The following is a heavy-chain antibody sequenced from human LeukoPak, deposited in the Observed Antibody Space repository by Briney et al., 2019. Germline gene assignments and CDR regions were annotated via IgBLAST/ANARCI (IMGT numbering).Heavy chain of an antibody. V-gene: IGHV1-2*02. J-gene: IGHJ4*02. CDR3: AKDSGVLRHFDWLSYFDY. CDR2: INPNSGGT. Sequence: ASVKVSCKTSGYTFTGYFLHWVRQAPGQGLDWIGWINPNSGGTNYAQKFQGRVTMTRDTPISTAYMELSRLRSDDTAVYYCAKDSGVLRHFDWLSYFDYWGQGTLVTVSS. CDR1: GYTFTGYF. D-gene: IGHD3-9*01.